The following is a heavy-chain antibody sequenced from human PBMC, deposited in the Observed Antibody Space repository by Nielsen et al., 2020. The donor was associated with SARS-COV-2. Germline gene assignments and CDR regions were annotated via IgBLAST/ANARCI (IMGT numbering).Heavy chain of an antibody. CDR3: ARVERRITIFGVVISMDV. Sequence: ASVKVSCKASGYTFTSYAMHWVRQAPGQRLEWMGWINAGNGNTKYSQKLQGRVTMTTDTSTSTAYMELRSLRSDDTAVYYCARVERRITIFGVVISMDVWGQGTTVTVSS. CDR2: INAGNGNT. J-gene: IGHJ6*02. V-gene: IGHV1-3*01. D-gene: IGHD3-3*01. CDR1: GYTFTSYA.